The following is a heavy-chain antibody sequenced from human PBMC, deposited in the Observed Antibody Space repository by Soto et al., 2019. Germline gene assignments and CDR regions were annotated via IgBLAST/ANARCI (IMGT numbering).Heavy chain of an antibody. V-gene: IGHV3-30*18. Sequence: GGSLRLSCAASGFTFSSYGMHWVRQAPGKGLEWVAVISYDGSNKYYADSVKGRFTISRDNSKNTLYLQMNSLRAEDTAVYYCAKGLFHFGVVPPFDYWGQGTLVTVSS. D-gene: IGHD2-2*01. CDR3: AKGLFHFGVVPPFDY. CDR2: ISYDGSNK. J-gene: IGHJ4*02. CDR1: GFTFSSYG.